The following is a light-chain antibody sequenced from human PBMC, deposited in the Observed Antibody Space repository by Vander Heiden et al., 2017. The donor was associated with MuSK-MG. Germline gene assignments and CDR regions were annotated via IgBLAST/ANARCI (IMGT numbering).Light chain of an antibody. CDR3: MQALQNPPT. V-gene: IGKV2-28*01. J-gene: IGKJ2*01. Sequence: DNVMTQSPLSLPVTPGEPASISCRSGQSLLHSNGYNYLAWYLQKPGQSPQLLIYLGSNRASGVPDRFSGRGSGTGFTLKIKRGDAEDVGVYYCMQALQNPPTFGQGTKLEIK. CDR1: QSLLHSNGYNY. CDR2: LGS.